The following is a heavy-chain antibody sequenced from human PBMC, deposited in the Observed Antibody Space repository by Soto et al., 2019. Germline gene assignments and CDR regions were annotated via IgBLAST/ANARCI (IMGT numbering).Heavy chain of an antibody. CDR1: RFTFSRHA. D-gene: IGHD3-3*01. Sequence: PWRSLRFSWSASRFTFSRHAIHWVRLTPGRGLEWVLAISSDGSYIYYPDSVKGRFTVSRDNSKNTVFVQMNRLIPDDTPLYFCARASNRRVVDSLESWGQGTRDNVSS. V-gene: IGHV3-30*04. CDR3: ARASNRRVVDSLES. CDR2: ISSDGSYI. J-gene: IGHJ5*02.